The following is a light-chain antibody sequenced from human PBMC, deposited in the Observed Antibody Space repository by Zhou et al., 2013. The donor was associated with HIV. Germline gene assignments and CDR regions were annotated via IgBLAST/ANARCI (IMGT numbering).Light chain of an antibody. CDR3: QQYANSPQT. J-gene: IGKJ2*01. Sequence: EIVLTQSPGTLSLSPGERATLSCRATQSLSSRFIAWYQQKPGQTPRLLIYGASIRATGIPDRFSGSVSGTDFTLTISTLEPEDFAVYYCQQYANSPQTFGQGTKVEIK. CDR1: QSLSSRF. V-gene: IGKV3-20*01. CDR2: GAS.